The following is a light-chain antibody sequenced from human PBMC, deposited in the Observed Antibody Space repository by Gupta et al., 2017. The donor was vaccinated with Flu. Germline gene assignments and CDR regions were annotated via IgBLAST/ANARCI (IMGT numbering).Light chain of an antibody. CDR2: GAS. J-gene: IGKJ2*03. Sequence: ELVMTQSPATLSVSPGERATLSCRASQSVSTNLAWYQQKPGQAPRLLIYGASTRATGIPARCSGSGSGTQFTLTISSLQSEDFAVYYCQQYADWPPDSFGQGTKLEIK. CDR3: QQYADWPPDS. CDR1: QSVSTN. V-gene: IGKV3-15*01.